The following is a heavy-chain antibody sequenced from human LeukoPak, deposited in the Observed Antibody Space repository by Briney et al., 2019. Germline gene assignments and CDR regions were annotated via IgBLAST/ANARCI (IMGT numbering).Heavy chain of an antibody. CDR3: ARDRKLELRGLEAYFDY. V-gene: IGHV4-38-2*02. D-gene: IGHD1-7*01. J-gene: IGHJ4*02. CDR1: GYSISSGYY. CDR2: IHHSGST. Sequence: SETLSLTCIVSGYSISSGYYWGGLRQPPGKGLGWIGNIHHSGSTYYNPSLKSRVTISVDTSKNQLSLKLSSVTAADTAVYYCARDRKLELRGLEAYFDYWGQGTLVTVSS.